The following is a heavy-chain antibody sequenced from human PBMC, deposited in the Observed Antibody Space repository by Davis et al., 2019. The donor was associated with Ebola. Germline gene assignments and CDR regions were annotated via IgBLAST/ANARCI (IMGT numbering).Heavy chain of an antibody. CDR1: GFTFNNFA. D-gene: IGHD3-3*01. CDR2: ISGTGGGT. CDR3: TGGDFWSGQFDY. V-gene: IGHV3-23*01. J-gene: IGHJ4*02. Sequence: PGGSLRLSCAASGFTFNNFAMSWVRQAPGKGLEWVSAISGTGGGTYYADSVKGRFTISRDNSKNTLYLQMNSLRAEDTAVYYCTGGDFWSGQFDYWGQGTLVTVSS.